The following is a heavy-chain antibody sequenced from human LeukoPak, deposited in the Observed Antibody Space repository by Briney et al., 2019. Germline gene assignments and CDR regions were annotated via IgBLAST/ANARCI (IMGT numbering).Heavy chain of an antibody. D-gene: IGHD6-13*01. J-gene: IGHJ4*02. V-gene: IGHV4-61*01. CDR3: ARDRGAAAGIDY. Sequence: PETLSLTCTVSGGSVSSGSYYWSWIRQPPGKGLEWIGYIYYSGSTNYNPSLKSRVTISVDTSKNQFSLKLSSVTAADTAVYYCARDRGAAAGIDYWGQGTLVTVSS. CDR1: GGSVSSGSYY. CDR2: IYYSGST.